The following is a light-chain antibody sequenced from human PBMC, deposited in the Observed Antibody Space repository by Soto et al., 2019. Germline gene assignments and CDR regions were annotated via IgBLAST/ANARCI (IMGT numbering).Light chain of an antibody. V-gene: IGLV1-47*01. CDR2: RNN. CDR3: AAWDDGLHSYV. CDR1: SSNIGGNY. J-gene: IGLJ1*01. Sequence: QSVLTQPPSASGTPGQRVTIPCSGSSSNIGGNYVFWYQHLPGTAPKLLIYRNNQRPSGVPDRFSGSKSGTSASLAISGLRSEDEADYYCAAWDDGLHSYVFGTGTKVTVL.